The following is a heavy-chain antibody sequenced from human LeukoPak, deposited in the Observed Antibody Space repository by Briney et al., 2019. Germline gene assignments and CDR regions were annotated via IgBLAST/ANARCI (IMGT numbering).Heavy chain of an antibody. CDR3: ARGLNGGSSGYYYDY. CDR2: IYTSGST. D-gene: IGHD3-22*01. V-gene: IGHV4-4*07. CDR1: GGSISSYY. J-gene: IGHJ4*02. Sequence: SETLSLTCTVSGGSISSYYWSWIRQPAGKGLEWIGRIYTSGSTNYNPSLKSRVTMSVDTSKNQFSLKLSSVTAADTAVYYCARGLNGGSSGYYYDYWGQGTLVTVSS.